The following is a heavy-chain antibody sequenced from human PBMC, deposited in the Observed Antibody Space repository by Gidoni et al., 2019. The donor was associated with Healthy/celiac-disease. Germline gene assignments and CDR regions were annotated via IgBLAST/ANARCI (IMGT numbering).Heavy chain of an antibody. CDR2: ISSSGSTI. D-gene: IGHD5-12*01. CDR3: ARGATAFDY. V-gene: IGHV3-48*03. CDR1: GFTFSSYE. J-gene: IGHJ4*02. Sequence: EVQLVEYGGGLVQPGGSLRLSCAAAGFTFSSYEMNWVRQAPGKGLEGVSYISSSGSTIYYADSVKGRFTISRDNAKNSLYLQMNSLRAEDTAVYYCARGATAFDYWGQGTLVTVSS.